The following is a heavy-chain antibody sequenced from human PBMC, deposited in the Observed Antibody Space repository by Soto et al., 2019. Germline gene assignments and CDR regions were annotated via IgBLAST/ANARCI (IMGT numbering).Heavy chain of an antibody. D-gene: IGHD3-3*01. Sequence: PSETLSLTCTVSGGSISSGDYYWSWIRQPPGKGLEWTGYIYYSGSTYYNPSLKSRVTISVDTSKNQFSLKLSSVTAADTAVYYCARALPSSGYYTQYYYYGMDVWGQGTTVTVSS. CDR2: IYYSGST. J-gene: IGHJ6*02. CDR1: GGSISSGDYY. V-gene: IGHV4-30-4*01. CDR3: ARALPSSGYYTQYYYYGMDV.